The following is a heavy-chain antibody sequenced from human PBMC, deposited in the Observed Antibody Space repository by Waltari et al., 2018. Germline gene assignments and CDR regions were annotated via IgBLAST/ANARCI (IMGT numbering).Heavy chain of an antibody. Sequence: QVQLVQSGDEVRQPGSSVKVSCTASGGTFGLYAITWVRQAPGEGLEWMGGISPIFGTAPNYAQKFQGRLTITADESTATVYMDLSSLRSDDTAVYYCARRQLGGAFDPWGQGTLVSVSS. CDR1: GGTFGLYA. V-gene: IGHV1-69*12. CDR3: ARRQLGGAFDP. J-gene: IGHJ5*02. CDR2: ISPIFGTAP. D-gene: IGHD3-16*01.